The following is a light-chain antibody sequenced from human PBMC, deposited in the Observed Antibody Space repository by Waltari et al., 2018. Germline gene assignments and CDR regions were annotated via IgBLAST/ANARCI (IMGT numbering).Light chain of an antibody. J-gene: IGKJ4*01. V-gene: IGKV3-11*01. Sequence: EFVFTQSPATLSLSPGERATLSCRASQTGNWYLSWYQQRPGQAPRHLIYDTSNTATGIPARFSGSGCYTDVTLTISSLEPDDSAVYYCQQRRNWPLTFGGGTKVEIK. CDR3: QQRRNWPLT. CDR2: DTS. CDR1: QTGNWY.